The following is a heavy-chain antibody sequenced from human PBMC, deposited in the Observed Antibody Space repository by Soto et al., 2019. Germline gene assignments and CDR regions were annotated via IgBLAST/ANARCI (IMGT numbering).Heavy chain of an antibody. V-gene: IGHV1-69*12. CDR3: ARDGDPGYSFWSGPLGGGRFDP. D-gene: IGHD3-3*01. CDR2: IVPLFGTA. CDR1: GGTFGNTA. Sequence: QVQLVQSGAEVKEPGSSVNVSCKTSGGTFGNTAVTWVRQVPGQGLEWIGGIVPLFGTANYAQKFRGRVMITAXGXTXXAYLDLGSLRSDDTAIYYCARDGDPGYSFWSGPLGGGRFDPWGQGTLVTVSS. J-gene: IGHJ5*02.